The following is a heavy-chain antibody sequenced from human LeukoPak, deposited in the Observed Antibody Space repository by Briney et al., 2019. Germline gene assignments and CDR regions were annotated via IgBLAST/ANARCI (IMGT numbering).Heavy chain of an antibody. D-gene: IGHD4-17*01. J-gene: IGHJ4*02. V-gene: IGHV3-33*01. CDR3: ARDPTVTTLMWYYFDY. Sequence: PGRSLRLSCAASGFTFSSYGMHWVRQAPGKGLEWVAVIWYDGSNKYYADSVKGRFTISRDNSKNTLYLQMNSLRAEDTAVYYCARDPTVTTLMWYYFDYWGQGTLVTVSS. CDR1: GFTFSSYG. CDR2: IWYDGSNK.